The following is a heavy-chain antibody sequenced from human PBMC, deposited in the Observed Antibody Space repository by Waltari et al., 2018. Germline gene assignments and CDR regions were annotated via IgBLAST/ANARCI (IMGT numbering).Heavy chain of an antibody. CDR1: GGSISSGGYY. V-gene: IGHV4-31*03. D-gene: IGHD3-9*01. Sequence: QVQLQESGPGLVKPSQTLSLTCTVSGGSISSGGYYWSWIRQHPGKGLEWIGYIYYSGSTYYNPSLKSRVTISVDTSKNQFSLKLSSVTAADTAVYYCARDLDWVLRTKGGMDVWGQGTTVTVSS. J-gene: IGHJ6*02. CDR2: IYYSGST. CDR3: ARDLDWVLRTKGGMDV.